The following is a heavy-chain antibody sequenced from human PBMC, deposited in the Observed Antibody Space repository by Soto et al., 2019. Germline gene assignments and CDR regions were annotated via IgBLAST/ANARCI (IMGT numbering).Heavy chain of an antibody. J-gene: IGHJ6*02. V-gene: IGHV3-23*01. CDR1: GFTFSSYA. CDR2: ISGSGGST. Sequence: GGSLRLSCAASGFTFSSYAMSWVRQAPGKGLEWVSAISGSGGSTYYADSVKGRFTISRDNSKNTLYLQMNSLRAEDTAVYYCAKFTYTAMVTKYYYYGMDVWGQGTTVTVSS. D-gene: IGHD5-18*01. CDR3: AKFTYTAMVTKYYYYGMDV.